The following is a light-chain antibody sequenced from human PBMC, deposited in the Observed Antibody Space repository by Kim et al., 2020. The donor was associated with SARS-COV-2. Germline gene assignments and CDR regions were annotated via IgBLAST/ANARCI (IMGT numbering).Light chain of an antibody. V-gene: IGKV4-1*01. J-gene: IGKJ4*01. CDR1: QSVLYSSNNKNY. CDR3: QHYYSTPLA. CDR2: WAS. Sequence: DIVMTQSPDSLAVSLGERATINCKSSQSVLYSSNNKNYLAWYQQKPGQPPKLLIYWASTRESGVPDRFSGSGSGTDFTLTISSLQAEDVAVYYCQHYYSTPLAFGAGTKV.